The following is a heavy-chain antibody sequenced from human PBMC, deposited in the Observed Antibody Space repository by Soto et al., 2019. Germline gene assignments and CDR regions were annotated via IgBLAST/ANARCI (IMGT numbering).Heavy chain of an antibody. J-gene: IGHJ4*02. CDR1: GYTFTSYD. V-gene: IGHV1-8*01. CDR2: MNPNSGNT. Sequence: QVQLVQSGAEVKKPGASVKVSCKASGYTFTSYDINWVRQATGQGLEWMGWMNPNSGNTGYAQKFQGRVNMTRNTSISTAYMELSSLRSEDTAVYYCARGGSAYDFWSGYSDYWGQGTLVTVSS. CDR3: ARGGSAYDFWSGYSDY. D-gene: IGHD3-3*01.